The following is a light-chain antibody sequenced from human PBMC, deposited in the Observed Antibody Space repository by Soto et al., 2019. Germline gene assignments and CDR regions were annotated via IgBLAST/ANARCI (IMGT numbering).Light chain of an antibody. CDR1: QTISSY. V-gene: IGKV1-39*01. J-gene: IGKJ2*01. CDR2: AAS. CDR3: QQSYSTWFT. Sequence: DIQMTQSPSSLSASVGDRVTITCRASQTISSYLNWYQQKSGEAPKLLIYAASSLQSGVPSRFSGSGSGPDFTLTISSLQPEDFATYYCQQSYSTWFTFGQGTKLEIK.